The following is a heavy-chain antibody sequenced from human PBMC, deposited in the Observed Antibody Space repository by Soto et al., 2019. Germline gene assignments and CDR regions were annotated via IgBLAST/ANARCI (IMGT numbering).Heavy chain of an antibody. Sequence: EVQLLESGGGLVQPGGSLRLSCAASGFTFSSYAMSWVRQAPGKGLEWVSTIGGSGGSTYYADSVKGRFTISRDNSKNTRYLQMNSRRAEDTAVYYCAKRGGYGDYVDWGQGTLVTVSS. J-gene: IGHJ4*02. V-gene: IGHV3-23*01. CDR2: IGGSGGST. D-gene: IGHD4-17*01. CDR3: AKRGGYGDYVD. CDR1: GFTFSSYA.